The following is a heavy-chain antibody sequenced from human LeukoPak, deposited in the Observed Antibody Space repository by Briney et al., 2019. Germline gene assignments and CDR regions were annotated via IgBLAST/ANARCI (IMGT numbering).Heavy chain of an antibody. CDR2: SSAYNGNT. V-gene: IGHV1-18*01. J-gene: IGHJ6*03. D-gene: IGHD6-13*01. CDR3: ARGGEAYSSSWYRGRYYYYMDV. CDR1: GYTFTNYG. Sequence: GASVKVSCKASGYTFTNYGISWVRQAHGQGLEWMGWSSAYNGNTNYAQRLQGRVTITTDESTSTAYMELSSLRSEDTAVYYCARGGEAYSSSWYRGRYYYYMDVWGKGTTVTVSS.